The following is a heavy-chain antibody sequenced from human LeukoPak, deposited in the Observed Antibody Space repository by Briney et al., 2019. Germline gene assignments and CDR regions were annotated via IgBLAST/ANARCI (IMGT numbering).Heavy chain of an antibody. V-gene: IGHV3-23*01. CDR3: AKEGDYYDSSGYLFDY. D-gene: IGHD3-22*01. J-gene: IGHJ4*02. CDR2: ISGSGGST. CDR1: GFTFSSYA. Sequence: GGSLRLSCAASGFTFSSYAMSWVRQAPGKGLGWVSAISGSGGSTYYADSVKGRFTISRDNSKNTLYLQMNSLRAEDTAVYYCAKEGDYYDSSGYLFDYWGQGTLVTVSS.